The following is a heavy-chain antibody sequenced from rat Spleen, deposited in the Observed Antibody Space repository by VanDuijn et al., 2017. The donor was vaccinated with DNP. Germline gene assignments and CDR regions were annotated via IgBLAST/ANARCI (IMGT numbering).Heavy chain of an antibody. V-gene: IGHV5-22*01. CDR1: GFTFSSYY. Sequence: EVQLVETGGGLVQPGRSLRLSCVASGFTFSSYYMAWVRQAPKKGLEWVASINYAGSNTYYGDSVKGRFTISRDKAKSTLYLQMNSLRSEDTATYYCARHSWGAYFDYWGQGVMVTVSS. CDR2: INYAGSNT. D-gene: IGHD1-2*01. J-gene: IGHJ2*01. CDR3: ARHSWGAYFDY.